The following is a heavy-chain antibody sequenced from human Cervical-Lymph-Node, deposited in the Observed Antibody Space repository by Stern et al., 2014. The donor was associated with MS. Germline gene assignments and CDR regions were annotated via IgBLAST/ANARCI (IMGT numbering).Heavy chain of an antibody. CDR2: ISSGGTAI. CDR3: ARDSGYGIDF. D-gene: IGHD4-17*01. CDR1: GFTFSDYY. Sequence: MQLEESGGGLVKPGGSLRLSCAASGFTFSDYYMNWIRQAPGKGLEWISYISSGGTAISYTDSVKGRFTISRDNGKNSLYLQMNSLRAEDTAMYFCARDSGYGIDFWGQGILLTVSS. V-gene: IGHV3-11*01. J-gene: IGHJ4*02.